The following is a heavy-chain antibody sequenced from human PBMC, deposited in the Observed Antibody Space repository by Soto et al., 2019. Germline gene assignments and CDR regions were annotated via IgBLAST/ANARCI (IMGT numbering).Heavy chain of an antibody. CDR3: TRGPRPISTGTGAY. V-gene: IGHV3-74*01. Sequence: GGSLRLSCAASGFIFKMYWMHWVRQSPGKGLVWISRIYNDGTYSDYADAVRGRFTISRDYVNDTLYLQMNNLRAEDSGLYYCTRGPRPISTGTGAYWGQGTQVTVSS. CDR1: GFIFKMYW. J-gene: IGHJ4*02. D-gene: IGHD3-10*01. CDR2: IYNDGTYS.